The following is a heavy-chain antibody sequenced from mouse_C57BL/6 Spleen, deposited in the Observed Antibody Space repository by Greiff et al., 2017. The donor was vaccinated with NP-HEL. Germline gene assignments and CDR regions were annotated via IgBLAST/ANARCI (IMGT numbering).Heavy chain of an antibody. V-gene: IGHV5-16*01. D-gene: IGHD1-1*01. CDR3: ARDYGSSGGFAY. Sequence: EVKLVESEGGLVQPGSSMKLSCTASGFTFSDYYMAWVRQVPEKGLEWVANINYDGSSTYYLDSLKSRFIISRDNAKNILYLQMSSLKSEDTATYYCARDYGSSGGFAYWGQGTLVTVSA. CDR1: GFTFSDYY. CDR2: INYDGSST. J-gene: IGHJ3*01.